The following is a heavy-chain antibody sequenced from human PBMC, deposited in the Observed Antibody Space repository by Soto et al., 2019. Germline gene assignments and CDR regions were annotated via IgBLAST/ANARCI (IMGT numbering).Heavy chain of an antibody. CDR3: ARRHGLDIDAYY. CDR2: FFIGGST. V-gene: IGHV4-39*01. D-gene: IGHD3-10*01. Sequence: PSETLSLTCAVSGGSISSSSYYWGWIRQPPGKGLEWIGSFFIGGSTYYNPSLKSRVTISVDTSKNQFSLKLSSVTAADTAVHFCARRHGLDIDAYYWGQGILVTVSS. CDR1: GGSISSSSYY. J-gene: IGHJ4*02.